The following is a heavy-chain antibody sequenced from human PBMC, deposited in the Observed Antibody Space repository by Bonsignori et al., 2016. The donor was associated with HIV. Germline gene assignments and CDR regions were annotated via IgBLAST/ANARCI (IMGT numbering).Heavy chain of an antibody. D-gene: IGHD3-22*01. CDR2: INTYNGNT. Sequence: WVRQAPGQGLEWMGWINTYNGNTNYAQKLQGRVTMTTDTSTRTAYMEVRSLRSDDTAVYYCARDRRGNTMIVVHTFDIWGQGTMVTVSS. V-gene: IGHV1-18*01. J-gene: IGHJ3*02. CDR3: ARDRRGNTMIVVHTFDI.